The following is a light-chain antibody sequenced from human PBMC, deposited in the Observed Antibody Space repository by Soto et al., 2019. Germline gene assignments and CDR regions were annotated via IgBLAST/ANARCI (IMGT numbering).Light chain of an antibody. V-gene: IGKV1-5*01. CDR3: QQYNNYLTWT. CDR2: DAS. J-gene: IGKJ1*01. CDR1: QSISRW. Sequence: DIQMTQSPSTLSASVGDRVTITCRASQSISRWLAWYQQRPGKAPKVLIFDASIFESGVPSRFSGSGFGTEFTLSISSLQPDDFATYYCQQYNNYLTWTFGQGTKVEVK.